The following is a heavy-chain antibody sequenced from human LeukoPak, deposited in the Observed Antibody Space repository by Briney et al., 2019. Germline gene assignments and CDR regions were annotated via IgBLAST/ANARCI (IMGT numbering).Heavy chain of an antibody. J-gene: IGHJ4*02. CDR3: ARVIGGYTYGYTPNDY. D-gene: IGHD5-18*01. CDR1: GYTFTTYA. CDR2: ISPYSGNT. V-gene: IGHV1-18*04. Sequence: GASVKVSCKASGYTFTTYAISWVRQAPGQGLEWMGWISPYSGNTKYAQKVQDRVTMTTDTSTSTAYMELRRLRSDDTAVYYCARVIGGYTYGYTPNDYWGQGTLVTVSP.